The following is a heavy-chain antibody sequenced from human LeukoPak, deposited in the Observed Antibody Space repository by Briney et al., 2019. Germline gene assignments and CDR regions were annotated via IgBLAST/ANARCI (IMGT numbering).Heavy chain of an antibody. V-gene: IGHV3-33*01. D-gene: IGHD2-15*01. CDR1: GFTFSSYG. Sequence: PGRSLRLSCAASGFTFSSYGMHWVRQAPGKGLEWVAVIWYDGGNKYYADSVKGRFTISRDNSKNTLYLQMNSLRAEDTAVYYCARDGGCSGGSRYDYWGQGTLVTVSS. CDR3: ARDGGCSGGSRYDY. J-gene: IGHJ4*02. CDR2: IWYDGGNK.